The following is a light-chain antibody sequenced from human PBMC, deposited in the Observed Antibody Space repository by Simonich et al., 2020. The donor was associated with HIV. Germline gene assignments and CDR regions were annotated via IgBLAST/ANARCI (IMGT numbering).Light chain of an antibody. V-gene: IGKV1-8*01. Sequence: AIRMIQSPSSLSASTGDWVTITCRASQGISSYLACHQQKPVKAPKLLIYAASTLQSEVPSRFSGSGSGTDFTLTISCLQSEAFATYYCQQYYSYPRTFGQGTKVEIK. CDR2: AAS. J-gene: IGKJ1*01. CDR3: QQYYSYPRT. CDR1: QGISSY.